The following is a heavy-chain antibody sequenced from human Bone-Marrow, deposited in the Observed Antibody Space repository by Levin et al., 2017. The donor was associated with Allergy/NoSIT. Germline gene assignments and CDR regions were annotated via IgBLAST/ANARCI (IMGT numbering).Heavy chain of an antibody. J-gene: IGHJ6*02. CDR2: ISYDGVNI. D-gene: IGHD3-16*01. CDR1: GYSISGYA. V-gene: IGHV3-30*03. Sequence: PGGSLRLSCAASGYSISGYAMHWVRQAPGKGLEWLAVISYDGVNIYYAHSVKGRFTISRDNSQNTLYLQMNSLRPEDTAVYYCASAGYYDRSNDLPNDYDGMDVWGQGTTVTVSS. CDR3: ASAGYYDRSNDLPNDYDGMDV.